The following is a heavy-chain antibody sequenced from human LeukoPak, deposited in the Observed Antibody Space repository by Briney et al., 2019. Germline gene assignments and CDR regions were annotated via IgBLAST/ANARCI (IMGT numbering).Heavy chain of an antibody. D-gene: IGHD2-2*01. Sequence: GGSLRLSCAASGFTFSSYSMKWVRQAPGKGLEGVSYISTSSSTIYYADSVKGRFTISRDDDKNSLYLQMNSLRAEDTAVYYCARTRVIPATIDYYYYYMDVWGKGTTVTVSS. CDR1: GFTFSSYS. J-gene: IGHJ6*03. CDR3: ARTRVIPATIDYYYYYMDV. CDR2: ISTSSSTI. V-gene: IGHV3-48*01.